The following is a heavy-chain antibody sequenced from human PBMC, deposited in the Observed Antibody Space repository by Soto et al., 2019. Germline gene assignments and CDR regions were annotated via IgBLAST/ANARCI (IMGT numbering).Heavy chain of an antibody. Sequence: GSLRPSWAASGFTFSKYGMSWVRQPPGKGLEWVATISGNGADTYYPDSVKGRFTISRDNSKNMVYLQMSSLRVDDMATYYCAKDSATFGRFDFWGQGTLVTVSS. J-gene: IGHJ4*02. CDR3: AKDSATFGRFDF. CDR1: GFTFSKYG. D-gene: IGHD2-15*01. V-gene: IGHV3-23*01. CDR2: ISGNGADT.